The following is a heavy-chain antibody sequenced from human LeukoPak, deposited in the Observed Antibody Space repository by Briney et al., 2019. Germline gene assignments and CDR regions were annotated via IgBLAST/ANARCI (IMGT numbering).Heavy chain of an antibody. CDR1: GMTFTNYA. J-gene: IGHJ6*02. Sequence: GGSLRLSCKVSGMTFTNYAFHWVRQPPDKGLEWVAIISYDGNDYYADSVKGRFIISRDNSMNTLFLQMNSLVIEDTAVYYCASGAYRSHYYYPLDVWGQGTTVTVSS. CDR2: ISYDGND. D-gene: IGHD6-19*01. V-gene: IGHV3-30*04. CDR3: ASGAYRSHYYYPLDV.